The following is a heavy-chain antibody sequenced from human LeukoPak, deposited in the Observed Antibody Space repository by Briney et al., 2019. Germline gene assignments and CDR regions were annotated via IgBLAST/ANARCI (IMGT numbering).Heavy chain of an antibody. CDR2: ISAYNGNT. D-gene: IGHD6-13*01. CDR1: GYTFTSYD. J-gene: IGHJ4*02. V-gene: IGHV1-18*01. Sequence: ASVSVSCTASGYTFTSYDINWVRQAPGQGLEWMGWISAYNGNTNYAQKLQGRVTMTTDTSTSTAYMELRSLRSDDTAVYYCARSGYSSSWQRIDYWGQGTLVTVSS. CDR3: ARSGYSSSWQRIDY.